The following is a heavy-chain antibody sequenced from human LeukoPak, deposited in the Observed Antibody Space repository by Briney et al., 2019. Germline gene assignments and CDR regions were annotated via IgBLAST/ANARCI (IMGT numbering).Heavy chain of an antibody. J-gene: IGHJ4*02. CDR3: ARDSSSGWYYFDY. CDR1: GFTFSSYA. CDR2: ISYDGSNK. D-gene: IGHD6-19*01. Sequence: PGRSLRLSCAASGFTFSSYAMHWVRQAPGKGLEWVAVISYDGSNKYYADSVKGRFTISRDNSKNTLYLQMNSLRAKDTAVYYCARDSSSGWYYFDYWGQGTLVTVSS. V-gene: IGHV3-30-3*01.